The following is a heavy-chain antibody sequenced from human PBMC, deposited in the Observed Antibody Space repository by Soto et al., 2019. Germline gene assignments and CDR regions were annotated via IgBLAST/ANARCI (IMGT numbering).Heavy chain of an antibody. CDR1: GFTFSSYG. J-gene: IGHJ6*03. V-gene: IGHV3-33*01. Sequence: GGSLRLSCAASGFTFSSYGIHWVRQAPGKGLEWVAVIWHDGSNKYYADSVKGRFTISRDNSKNTVYLQMNSLRAEDTAVYYCARSYDRGGRLYSYMDVWGKGTTVTVTS. D-gene: IGHD3-10*02. CDR3: ARSYDRGGRLYSYMDV. CDR2: IWHDGSNK.